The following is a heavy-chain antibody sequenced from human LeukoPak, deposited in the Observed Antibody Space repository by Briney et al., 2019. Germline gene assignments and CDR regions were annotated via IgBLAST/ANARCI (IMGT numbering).Heavy chain of an antibody. D-gene: IGHD1-26*01. CDR1: GYSFTSYG. V-gene: IGHV1-18*01. Sequence: ASVKVSCKASGYSFTSYGISWVRQAPGQGLEWMGWISAYNGNTNYAQKLQGRVIAYMELRSLRSDDTAVYYCARDRLIVGDSCYWGQGTLVTVSS. CDR3: ARDRLIVGDSCY. CDR2: ISAYNGNT. J-gene: IGHJ4*02.